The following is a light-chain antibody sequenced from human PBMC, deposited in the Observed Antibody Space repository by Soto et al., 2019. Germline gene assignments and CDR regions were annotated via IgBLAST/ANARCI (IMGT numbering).Light chain of an antibody. CDR3: QQFNNWPLT. CDR1: QSVSNN. Sequence: EIGFTQSPCIVSFSPVSRATLSSRVSQSVSNNYLAWYQQKPGQAPRLLIYGASTRATGFPARFSGSGSGTDFTLTISSLQSEDFAVYYCQQFNNWPLTFGGGTKVDI. CDR2: GAS. V-gene: IGKV3-15*01. J-gene: IGKJ4*01.